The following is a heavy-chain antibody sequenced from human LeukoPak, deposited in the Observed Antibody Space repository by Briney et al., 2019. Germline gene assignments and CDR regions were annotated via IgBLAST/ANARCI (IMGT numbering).Heavy chain of an antibody. J-gene: IGHJ4*02. D-gene: IGHD6-19*01. CDR3: ARVSVVAGTCFDY. CDR2: IYYSGST. CDR1: GGSISSSSYY. Sequence: SETLSLTCTVSGGSISSSSYYWGWIRQPPGKGLEWIGSIYYSGSTYYKPSLKSRVTISVDTSKNQFSLKLSSVTAADTAVYYCARVSVVAGTCFDYWGQGTLVTVSS. V-gene: IGHV4-39*07.